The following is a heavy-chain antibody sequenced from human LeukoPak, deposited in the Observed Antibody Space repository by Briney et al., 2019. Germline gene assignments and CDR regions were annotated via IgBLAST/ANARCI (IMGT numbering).Heavy chain of an antibody. V-gene: IGHV1-2*02. J-gene: IGHJ4*02. CDR2: INPNSGCT. Sequence: ASVKVSCKASGCTFNGYYIHWVRQAPGQGLEWMGWINPNSGCTNYAQKFQGRVTMTRDTSISTAYMELSRLRSDDTAVFYCATSSGWKSNIDYWGQGTLVTVSS. D-gene: IGHD6-19*01. CDR1: GCTFNGYY. CDR3: ATSSGWKSNIDY.